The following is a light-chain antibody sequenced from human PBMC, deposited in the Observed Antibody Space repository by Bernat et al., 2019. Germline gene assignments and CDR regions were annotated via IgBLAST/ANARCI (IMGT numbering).Light chain of an antibody. V-gene: IGKV1-5*03. CDR1: QSISNW. J-gene: IGKJ2*01. Sequence: DIQMTQSPSTLSASVGDRVTITCRASQSISNWLAWYQQKPGKAPKLLIYKASSLESGVPSRFSGSGSGTEFTLTTDSLQPDDLATYFCQQYSSLPYTFGQGTKLEIK. CDR3: QQYSSLPYT. CDR2: KAS.